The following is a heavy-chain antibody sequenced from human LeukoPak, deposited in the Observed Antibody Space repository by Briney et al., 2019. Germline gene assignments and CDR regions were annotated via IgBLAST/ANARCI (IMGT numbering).Heavy chain of an antibody. CDR2: ISAADGDNT. CDR1: GFTFRNYA. J-gene: IGHJ4*02. D-gene: IGHD3-22*01. Sequence: GGSLRLSCAASGFTFRNYAMGWVRQAPGKGLEWVSVISAADGDNTYYADPVKGRFSISRDNSNYTLHLQMNSLRAEDTAVFYCAKFKGHYYYDSSGYCDNWGQGTLVTVSS. CDR3: AKFKGHYYYDSSGYCDN. V-gene: IGHV3-23*01.